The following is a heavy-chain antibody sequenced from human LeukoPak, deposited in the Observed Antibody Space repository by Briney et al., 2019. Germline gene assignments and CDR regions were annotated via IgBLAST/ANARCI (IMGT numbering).Heavy chain of an antibody. CDR3: ARISGSYSSY. Sequence: PSETLSLTCTVYGGSFSGFCWHWIRQPPGKGLEWIGEINHSGSTNYNPSLKSRVTISVDTSRNQFSLQLRSVTAADTAVYYCARISGSYSSYWGQGTLVTVS. V-gene: IGHV4-34*01. D-gene: IGHD1-26*01. CDR1: GGSFSGFC. CDR2: INHSGST. J-gene: IGHJ4*02.